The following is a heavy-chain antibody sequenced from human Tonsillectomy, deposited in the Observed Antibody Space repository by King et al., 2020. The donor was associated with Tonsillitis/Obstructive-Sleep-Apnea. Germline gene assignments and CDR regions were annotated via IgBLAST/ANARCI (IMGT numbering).Heavy chain of an antibody. D-gene: IGHD6-6*01. CDR3: ARDNEYSSPYFQH. J-gene: IGHJ1*01. Sequence: VQLVESGGGLVKPGGSLRLSCAASGFTFSSYTMNWVRQAPGKGLEWVSSITSSSSDIYYADSVKGRFTISRDNAKNSLYLQMNSLRAEDTAVYYCARDNEYSSPYFQHWGRGTLLIVSS. V-gene: IGHV3-21*01. CDR2: ITSSSSDI. CDR1: GFTFSSYT.